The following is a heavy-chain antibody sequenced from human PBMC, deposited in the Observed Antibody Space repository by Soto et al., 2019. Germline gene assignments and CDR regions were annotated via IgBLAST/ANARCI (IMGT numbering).Heavy chain of an antibody. D-gene: IGHD3-3*01. CDR3: ARAAEYDFWGSYYCQDAFDI. CDR2: ISSSGSTI. J-gene: IGHJ3*02. Sequence: EVQLVESGGGLVRPGGSLRLSCAASGFTFSAYSINWVRQAPGKGLEWVSSISSSGSTIYYADSVKGRFTISRDNAKNSLYRQMNSLRAEDTAVYYCARAAEYDFWGSYYCQDAFDIWGQGTMVTVSS. V-gene: IGHV3-21*01. CDR1: GFTFSAYS.